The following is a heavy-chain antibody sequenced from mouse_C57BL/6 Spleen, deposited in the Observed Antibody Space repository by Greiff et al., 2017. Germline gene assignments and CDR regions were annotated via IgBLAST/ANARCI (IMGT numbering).Heavy chain of an antibody. CDR3: ARRGYPDYYAMDY. D-gene: IGHD2-2*01. J-gene: IGHJ4*01. CDR1: GYTFTSYW. CDR2: IDPSDSYT. Sequence: QVQLQQPGAELVMPGASVKLSCKASGYTFTSYWMHWVKQRPGQGLEWIGEIDPSDSYTNYNQKFKGKSTLTVDKSSSTAYMQLSSLTSEDSAVYYCARRGYPDYYAMDYWGQGTSVTVSS. V-gene: IGHV1-69*01.